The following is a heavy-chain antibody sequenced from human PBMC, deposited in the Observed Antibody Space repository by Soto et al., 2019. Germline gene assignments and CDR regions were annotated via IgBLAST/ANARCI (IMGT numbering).Heavy chain of an antibody. D-gene: IGHD2-15*01. J-gene: IGHJ5*02. CDR1: GGSISSSSYY. CDR2: IYYSGST. Sequence: PSETLSLTCTVSGGSISSSSYYWGWIRQPPGKGLEWIGSIYYSGSTYYNPSLKSRVTISVDTSKNQFSLKLSSVTAADTAVYYCARHSCSGGSCYTTYNWFDPWGQGTLVTVSS. CDR3: ARHSCSGGSCYTTYNWFDP. V-gene: IGHV4-39*01.